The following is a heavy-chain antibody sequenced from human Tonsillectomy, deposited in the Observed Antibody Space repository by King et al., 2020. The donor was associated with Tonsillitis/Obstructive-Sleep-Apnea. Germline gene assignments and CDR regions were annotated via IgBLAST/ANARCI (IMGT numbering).Heavy chain of an antibody. J-gene: IGHJ5*02. D-gene: IGHD3-10*01. CDR3: ARMGDMIRGVVIPWFDP. CDR2: IFSNDEK. Sequence: VTLKESGPVLVKPTETLTLTCTVSGFSLSNARMGVSWIRQPPGKALEWLAHIFSNDEKSYNTSLKTRLTISKDTPKSQVVLTMTNVDPVDTATYFCARMGDMIRGVVIPWFDPWGQGTLVTVSS. V-gene: IGHV2-26*01. CDR1: GFSLSNARMG.